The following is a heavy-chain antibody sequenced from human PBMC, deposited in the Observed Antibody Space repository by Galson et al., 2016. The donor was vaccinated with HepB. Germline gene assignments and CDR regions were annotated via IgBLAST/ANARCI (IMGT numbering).Heavy chain of an antibody. CDR1: GFTFTTYW. CDR2: ISPGQSDA. J-gene: IGHJ4*02. V-gene: IGHV5-51*01. CDR3: ARSPSAATAPDH. D-gene: IGHD6-13*01. Sequence: QSGAEVKEPGESLEISCKGSGFTFTTYWIAWVRQMPGKGLEYMGVISPGQSDARYSPSFQGQVTISADKSINTAYLQWSSLNTSDTAIYFCARSPSAATAPDHWGQGTLVLVSS.